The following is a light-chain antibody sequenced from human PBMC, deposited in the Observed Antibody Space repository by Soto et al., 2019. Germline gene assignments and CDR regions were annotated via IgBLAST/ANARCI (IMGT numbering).Light chain of an antibody. CDR3: QQYHSWPPT. CDR2: DAS. J-gene: IGKJ1*01. CDR1: QSIGTY. V-gene: IGKV3-11*01. Sequence: VVLTQSPATLPLSPGGGASLSCRASQSIGTYLAWYQQKPGQAPRLVIFDASNRATGVPARFSGSGSRTDFTLTISSLQSEDFAVYYCQQYHSWPPTFGQGTKVDIK.